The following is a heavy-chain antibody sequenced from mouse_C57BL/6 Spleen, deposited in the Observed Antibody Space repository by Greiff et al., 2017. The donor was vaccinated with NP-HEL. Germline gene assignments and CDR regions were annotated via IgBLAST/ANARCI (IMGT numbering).Heavy chain of an antibody. Sequence: QVQLQQSGAELVKPGASVKISCKASGYAFSSYWMNWVKQRPGKGLEWIGQIYPGDGDTNYNGKFKGKATLTADKSSSTAYMQLSSLTSEDSAVYFCAREGYGNYAYYYAMDYWGQGTSVTVSS. CDR1: GYAFSSYW. CDR3: AREGYGNYAYYYAMDY. CDR2: IYPGDGDT. V-gene: IGHV1-80*01. J-gene: IGHJ4*01. D-gene: IGHD2-10*02.